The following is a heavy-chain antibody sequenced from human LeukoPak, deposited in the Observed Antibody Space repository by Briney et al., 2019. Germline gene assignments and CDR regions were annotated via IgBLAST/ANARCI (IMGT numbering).Heavy chain of an antibody. D-gene: IGHD6-19*01. CDR1: GLTFSSYW. J-gene: IGHJ4*02. Sequence: GGSLRLSCAASGLTFSSYWMHWVRQAPGKGLVWVSRINTDGSSTNYADPVKGRFTISRDNSKKTLDLQMNSLRTEDTAVYYCARDWMWLMDYWGQGTLVTVSS. CDR2: INTDGSST. CDR3: ARDWMWLMDY. V-gene: IGHV3-74*01.